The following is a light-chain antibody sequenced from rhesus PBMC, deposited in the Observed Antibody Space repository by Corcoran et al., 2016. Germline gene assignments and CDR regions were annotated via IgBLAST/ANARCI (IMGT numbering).Light chain of an antibody. CDR2: AAS. J-gene: IGKJ4*01. CDR1: QGISNW. V-gene: IGKV1-33*02. Sequence: DIQMTQSPSSLSASVGDRVTITCQASQGISNWLAWYQQKPGKAPKLLIYAASSLQSGVPSRFSGSGSGTPVAPPLRSLPPDDFATYYCQHHNSYPHTFGGGTKVEIK. CDR3: QHHNSYPHT.